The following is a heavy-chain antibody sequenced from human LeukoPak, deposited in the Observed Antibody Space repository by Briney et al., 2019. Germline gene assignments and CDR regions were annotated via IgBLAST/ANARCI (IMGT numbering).Heavy chain of an antibody. J-gene: IGHJ6*04. D-gene: IGHD3-16*01. V-gene: IGHV3-23*01. CDR2: INVSGGST. CDR1: GFTFSNYA. CDR3: ANFCWGGTCASSYYLGLEV. Sequence: GGSLRLSCAASGFTFSNYAMSWVRQAPGKGLEWVSGINVSGGSTFYADSVKGRFTISRDNSKNTLYLQMNSLRAEDTAVYYWANFCWGGTCASSYYLGLEVGGKGPTV.